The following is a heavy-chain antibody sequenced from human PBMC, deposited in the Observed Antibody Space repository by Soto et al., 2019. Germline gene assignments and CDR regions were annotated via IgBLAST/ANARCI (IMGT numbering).Heavy chain of an antibody. V-gene: IGHV3-74*03. CDR3: AREAGYCSRTSCYRRAFDT. CDR1: GFTFSGHW. J-gene: IGHJ3*02. D-gene: IGHD2-2*01. CDR2: INTDGGSS. Sequence: EVQLVESGGDLDQPGGSLSLSCAASGFTFSGHWMHWVRQVPGKGLEWVSRINTDGGSSAYADSVKGRFAISRDNAKNTLYLQMNGLRAEDTAVYYCAREAGYCSRTSCYRRAFDTWGQGTTVTVSS.